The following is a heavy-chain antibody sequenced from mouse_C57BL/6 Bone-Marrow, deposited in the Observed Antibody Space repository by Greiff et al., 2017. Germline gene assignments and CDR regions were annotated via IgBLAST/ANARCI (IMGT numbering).Heavy chain of an antibody. Sequence: QVQLQQPGAELVRPGTSVKLSCKASGYTFTSYWMHWVKQRPGQGLEWIGVIDPSDSYTNYNQKFKGKATLTVDTSSSTAYMQLSSLTSEDSAVYYCARWHGFPFDYWGQGTTLTVSS. CDR3: ARWHGFPFDY. D-gene: IGHD2-2*01. CDR1: GYTFTSYW. J-gene: IGHJ2*01. V-gene: IGHV1-59*01. CDR2: IDPSDSYT.